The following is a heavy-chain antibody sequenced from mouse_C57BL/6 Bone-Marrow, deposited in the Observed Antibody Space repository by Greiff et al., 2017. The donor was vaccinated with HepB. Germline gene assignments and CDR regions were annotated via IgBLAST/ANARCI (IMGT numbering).Heavy chain of an antibody. V-gene: IGHV5-4*01. CDR2: ISDGGSYT. J-gene: IGHJ2*01. D-gene: IGHD2-12*01. Sequence: EVKLMESGGGLVKPGGSLKLSCAASGFTFSSHAMSWVRQTPEKRLEWVGTISDGGSYTYYPDNVKGRFTISRDNAKNNLYLQMSHLKSEDTAMYYCARETYSFYFDYWGQGTTLTVSS. CDR3: ARETYSFYFDY. CDR1: GFTFSSHA.